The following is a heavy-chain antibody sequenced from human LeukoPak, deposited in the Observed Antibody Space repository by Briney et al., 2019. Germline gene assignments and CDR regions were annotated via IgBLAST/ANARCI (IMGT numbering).Heavy chain of an antibody. CDR3: ARDGIEYGSGSGKFYSNGMDV. CDR2: INPSGGST. V-gene: IGHV1-46*01. Sequence: ASVKVSCKASGYTFTSYYMHWVRQAPGQGLEWMGIINPSGGSTSYEQKFQGRVTMTTDTSTSTAYLELRSLRSDDTAVYYCARDGIEYGSGSGKFYSNGMDVWGQGTTVTVSS. CDR1: GYTFTSYY. D-gene: IGHD3-10*01. J-gene: IGHJ6*02.